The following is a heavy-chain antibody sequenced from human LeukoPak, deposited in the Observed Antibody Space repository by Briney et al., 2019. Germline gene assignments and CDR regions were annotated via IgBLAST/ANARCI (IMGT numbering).Heavy chain of an antibody. CDR2: IKPNSGGT. CDR3: ARDGGVGNTHFDY. CDR1: GYTFTGYS. J-gene: IGHJ4*02. D-gene: IGHD2/OR15-2a*01. Sequence: TSVQASSKPSGYTFTGYSMHWVRQAPGQGLEWMGWIKPNSGGTNYAQKFQGRVTMTRDTSNSTAYMELSRLRSDDTAVYYCARDGGVGNTHFDYWGQGTLVTVSS. V-gene: IGHV1-2*02.